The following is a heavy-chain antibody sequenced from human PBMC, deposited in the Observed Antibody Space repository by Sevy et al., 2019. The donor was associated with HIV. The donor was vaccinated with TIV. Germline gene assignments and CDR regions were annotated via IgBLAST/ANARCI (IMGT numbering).Heavy chain of an antibody. CDR1: GFTFSSYA. CDR2: ISGSGGST. J-gene: IGHJ4*02. CDR3: AKSGGGSYGRPRAFDY. V-gene: IGHV3-23*01. Sequence: GGSLRLSCAASGFTFSSYAMSWVRQAPGKGLEWVSAISGSGGSTYYADSVKGRFTISRDNSKNTLYLQMNSLRAEDNAVYYCAKSGGGSYGRPRAFDYWGQGTLVTVSS. D-gene: IGHD5-18*01.